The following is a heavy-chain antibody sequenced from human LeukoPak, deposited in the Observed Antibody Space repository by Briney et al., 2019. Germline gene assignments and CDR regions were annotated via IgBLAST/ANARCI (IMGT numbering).Heavy chain of an antibody. J-gene: IGHJ4*02. D-gene: IGHD3-22*01. CDR3: ASRSYYDSSGLFDY. CDR1: GFTLSSYT. V-gene: IGHV3-7*01. CDR2: IKQDGSEK. Sequence: GRSLRLSCAASGFTLSSYTVHWVRQAPGKGLEWVANIKQDGSEKYYVDSVKGRFTISRDNAKNSLYLQMNSLRAGDTAVYYCASRSYYDSSGLFDYWGQGTLVTVSS.